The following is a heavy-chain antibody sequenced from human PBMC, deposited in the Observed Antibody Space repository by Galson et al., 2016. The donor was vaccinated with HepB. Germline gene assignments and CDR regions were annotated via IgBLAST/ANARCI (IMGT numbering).Heavy chain of an antibody. CDR3: AKMGRAATHITHGTYDLFDS. CDR1: GGSIRNNY. J-gene: IGHJ5*01. CDR2: IYAGGST. D-gene: IGHD1-7*01. V-gene: IGHV4-59*13. Sequence: SETLSLTCTVSGGSIRNNYWAWIRQSPGKGLEWLGIIYAGGSTTYNPSLNSRVIMSVDKSKPQISLNLTSVSTADPAVYYCAKMGRAATHITHGTYDLFDSWGQGTLVIVSS.